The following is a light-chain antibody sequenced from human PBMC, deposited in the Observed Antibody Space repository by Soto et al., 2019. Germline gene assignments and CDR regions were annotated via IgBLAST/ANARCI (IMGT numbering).Light chain of an antibody. Sequence: QPVLTQSPSASASLGASVKLTCTLSSGHSTYAIAWHQLQPQKGPRFLMRLNSDGSHNKGDGIPDRFSGSSSGAERYLTISSLQSEDEADYYCQTWDTGTHVIFGGGTKLTVL. CDR2: LNSDGSH. CDR3: QTWDTGTHVI. V-gene: IGLV4-69*01. CDR1: SGHSTYA. J-gene: IGLJ2*01.